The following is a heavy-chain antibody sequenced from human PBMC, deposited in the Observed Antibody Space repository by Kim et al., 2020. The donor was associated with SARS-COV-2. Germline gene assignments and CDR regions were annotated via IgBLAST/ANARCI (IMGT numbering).Heavy chain of an antibody. D-gene: IGHD6-13*01. J-gene: IGHJ4*02. CDR1: GFTFSSYA. CDR2: IYSGGSST. Sequence: GGSLRLSCAASGFTFSSYAMSWVRQAPGKGLEWVSVIYSGGSSTYYADSSKGRFTTSRDNSKNTLYLQMNSLRAEDTAVYYCAKDPRPVRYSSSWYPIGEEYYFDYWGQGTLVTVSS. V-gene: IGHV3-23*03. CDR3: AKDPRPVRYSSSWYPIGEEYYFDY.